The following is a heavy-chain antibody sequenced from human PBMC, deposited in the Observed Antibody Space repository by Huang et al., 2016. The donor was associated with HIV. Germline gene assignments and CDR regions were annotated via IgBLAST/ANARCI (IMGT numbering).Heavy chain of an antibody. CDR1: GGSFSGYY. Sequence: QVQLQQWGAGLLKPSETLSLTCAVYGGSFSGYYWVWIRQPPGKGLEWIGEINHSRSTNYNPSLKSRVTISVDTSKNQFSLKLSSVTAADTAVYYCAREGRSGWENLDYWGQGTLLTVSS. CDR3: AREGRSGWENLDY. D-gene: IGHD6-19*01. V-gene: IGHV4-34*01. CDR2: INHSRST. J-gene: IGHJ4*02.